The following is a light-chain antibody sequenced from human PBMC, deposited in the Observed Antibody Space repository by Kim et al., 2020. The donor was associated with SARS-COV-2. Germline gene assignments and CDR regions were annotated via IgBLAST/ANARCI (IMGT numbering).Light chain of an antibody. CDR2: WAS. Sequence: RATINCKSSQGVLYCSNNQNYLAWYQQKPGQPPKLLIYWASTRQYGVPDRFSGSGSGTDFTLAISSLQTEDVAVYYCQKYYTTPYTFGQGTKLEIK. CDR1: QGVLYCSNNQNY. J-gene: IGKJ2*01. V-gene: IGKV4-1*01. CDR3: QKYYTTPYT.